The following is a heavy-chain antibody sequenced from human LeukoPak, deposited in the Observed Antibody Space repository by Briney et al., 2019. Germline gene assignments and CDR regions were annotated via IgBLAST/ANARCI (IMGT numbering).Heavy chain of an antibody. CDR2: INSDGST. J-gene: IGHJ4*02. CDR1: GFSFSSTW. V-gene: IGHV3-74*01. Sequence: PGGSLRLSCAASGFSFSSTWMHWVRQVPGKGLVWVSRINSDGSTIYADSVKGRFTISRDNSKNTLYLQMNGLRAEDTAVYYCARRAGAYSHPYDYWGQGTLVTVSS. D-gene: IGHD4/OR15-4a*01. CDR3: ARRAGAYSHPYDY.